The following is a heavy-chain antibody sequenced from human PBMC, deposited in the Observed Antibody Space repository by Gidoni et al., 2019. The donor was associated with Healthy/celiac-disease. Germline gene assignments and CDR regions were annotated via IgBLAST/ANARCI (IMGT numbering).Heavy chain of an antibody. CDR1: GGSISSYY. CDR2: IYYSGST. J-gene: IGHJ4*02. CDR3: ARGTRGRADFDY. V-gene: IGHV4-59*01. Sequence: QVQLQESGPGLVKPSETLSLTCTVSGGSISSYYWSWIRQPPGKGLEWIGYIYYSGSTNYNPSLKSRVTISVDTSKNQFSLKLSSVTAADTAVYYCARGTRGRADFDYWGQGTLVTVSS. D-gene: IGHD1-26*01.